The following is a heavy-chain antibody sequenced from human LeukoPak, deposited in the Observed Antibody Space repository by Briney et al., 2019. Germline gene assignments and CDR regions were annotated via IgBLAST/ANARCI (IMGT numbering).Heavy chain of an antibody. J-gene: IGHJ3*01. CDR1: GDSISNHIYY. Sequence: PSETLSLTCSVFGDSISNHIYYWDWIRQPPRKGLEWIGTIYYTGNTYYNSSLKSRVSISIDTSKNQFSLHLNSVYAADTAVYYCARLRALAGHRGAFDVWGQGTMVTVSS. CDR3: ARLRALAGHRGAFDV. V-gene: IGHV4-39*01. CDR2: IYYTGNT. D-gene: IGHD6-19*01.